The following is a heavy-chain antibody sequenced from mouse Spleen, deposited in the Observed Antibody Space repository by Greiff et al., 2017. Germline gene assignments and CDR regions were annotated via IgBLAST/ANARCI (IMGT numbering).Heavy chain of an antibody. CDR1: GFSLTGYG. V-gene: IGHV2-6-7*01. J-gene: IGHJ1*01. CDR2: IWGDGST. CDR3: ARRYYGSSYGWYFDV. Sequence: VQLQESGPGLVAPSQSLSITCTVSGFSLTGYGVNWVRQPPGKGLEWLGMIWGDGSTDYNSALKSRLSISKDNSKSQVFLKMNSLQTDDTARYYCARRYYGSSYGWYFDVWGAGTTVTVSS. D-gene: IGHD1-1*01.